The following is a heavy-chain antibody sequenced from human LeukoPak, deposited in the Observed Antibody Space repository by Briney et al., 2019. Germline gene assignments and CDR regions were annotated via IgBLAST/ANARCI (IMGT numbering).Heavy chain of an antibody. CDR3: ARGAGILEWLPGVYYYGMDV. Sequence: ASVKVSCKASGYTFTGYYMHWVRQAPGQGLEWMGRINPNSGGTNYAQKFQGRVTMTRDTSISTAYMELSRLRSDDTAVYYCARGAGILEWLPGVYYYGMDVWGQGTTVTVSS. CDR1: GYTFTGYY. CDR2: INPNSGGT. D-gene: IGHD3-3*01. V-gene: IGHV1-2*06. J-gene: IGHJ6*02.